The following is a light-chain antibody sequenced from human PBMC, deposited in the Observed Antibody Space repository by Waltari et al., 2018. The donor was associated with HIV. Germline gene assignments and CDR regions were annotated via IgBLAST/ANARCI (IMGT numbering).Light chain of an antibody. CDR2: RAS. J-gene: IGKJ3*01. V-gene: IGKV1-5*03. CDR3: QQYNTFG. Sequence: DIQMTQSPSTLSASIGDRVTITCRASQSISTLLAWYQQKPGKAPKLLIYRASTLESGVPSRFSGSGSGTDFTLTSSSLQPDDFATYYCQQYNTFGFGPGTKVDIK. CDR1: QSISTL.